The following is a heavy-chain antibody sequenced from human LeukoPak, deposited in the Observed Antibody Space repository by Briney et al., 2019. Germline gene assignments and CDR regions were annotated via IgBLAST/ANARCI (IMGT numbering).Heavy chain of an antibody. CDR3: ARGQGSSWYETFDY. CDR1: GYTFTSYD. J-gene: IGHJ4*02. V-gene: IGHV1-69*13. Sequence: ASVKVSCKASGYTFTSYDINWVRQAPGQGLEWMGGIIPIFGTANYAQKFQGRVTITADESTSTAYMELSSLRSEDTAVYYCARGQGSSWYETFDYWGQGTLVTVSS. CDR2: IIPIFGTA. D-gene: IGHD6-13*01.